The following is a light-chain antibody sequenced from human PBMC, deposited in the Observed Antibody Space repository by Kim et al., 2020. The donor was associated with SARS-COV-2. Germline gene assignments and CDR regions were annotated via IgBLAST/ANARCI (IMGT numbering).Light chain of an antibody. CDR3: QSTDSTGVV. J-gene: IGLJ2*01. CDR2: RDT. CDR1: ALPKER. Sequence: SLSPGQMSRITCSGDALPKERGFWYPQKPGQAPLLLIYRDTGRPSGIPARFSGSSSAATVTLTISGVQAEDEADYYCQSTDSTGVVFGGGTQLTVL. V-gene: IGLV3-25*03.